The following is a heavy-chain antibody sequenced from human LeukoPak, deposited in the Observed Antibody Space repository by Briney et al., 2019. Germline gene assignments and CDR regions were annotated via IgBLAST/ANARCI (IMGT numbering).Heavy chain of an antibody. D-gene: IGHD3-22*01. Sequence: GASVTVSCKASGGTFIIYAISWVRQAPGQGREGLGRIIPILGIANYAQKFQGRVTITADKSTSTAYMELSSLRSEDTAVYYCARDRDDYYDSSGYYFFDYWGQGTLVTVSS. CDR1: GGTFIIYA. V-gene: IGHV1-69*04. J-gene: IGHJ4*02. CDR3: ARDRDDYYDSSGYYFFDY. CDR2: IIPILGIA.